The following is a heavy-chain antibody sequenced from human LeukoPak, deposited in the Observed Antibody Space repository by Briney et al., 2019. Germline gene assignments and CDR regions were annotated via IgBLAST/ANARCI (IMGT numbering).Heavy chain of an antibody. Sequence: SETLSLTCTVSGGSISSGSYYWRWIRQPAGKGLEWIGRIYTSGSTNYNPSLKSRVTISVDTSKNQFSLKLSSVTAADTAVYYCARGGGYYFGYYYYMDVWGKGTTVTISS. CDR3: ARGGGYYFGYYYYMDV. CDR2: IYTSGST. V-gene: IGHV4-61*02. J-gene: IGHJ6*03. CDR1: GGSISSGSYY. D-gene: IGHD3-22*01.